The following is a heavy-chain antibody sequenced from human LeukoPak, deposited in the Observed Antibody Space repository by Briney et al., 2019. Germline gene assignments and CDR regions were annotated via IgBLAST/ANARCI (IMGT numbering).Heavy chain of an antibody. Sequence: SETLSLTCTVSGGSVSSGSYYWSWIRQPPGKGLEWIGFIYYSGSTMYNPSLKSRDTISADTSKNQFSLKLSSVTAADTAVYFCSRAVASIAAYYNWGQGTLVTVSS. V-gene: IGHV4-61*01. CDR1: GGSVSSGSYY. D-gene: IGHD6-6*01. J-gene: IGHJ4*02. CDR3: SRAVASIAAYYN. CDR2: IYYSGST.